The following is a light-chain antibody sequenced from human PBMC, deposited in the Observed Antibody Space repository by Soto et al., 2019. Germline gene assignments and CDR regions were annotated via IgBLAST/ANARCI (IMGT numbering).Light chain of an antibody. Sequence: QSALTQPASVSGSPGQSITISCTGTGSDVGGYDYVSWYQQYPGKASKLIIYEVTNRPSGVSNRFSGSKSGNTASLSISGLRAEDEADYYCSSFRSSSTLPYVFGTGTKVTVL. V-gene: IGLV2-14*01. CDR3: SSFRSSSTLPYV. J-gene: IGLJ1*01. CDR2: EVT. CDR1: GSDVGGYDY.